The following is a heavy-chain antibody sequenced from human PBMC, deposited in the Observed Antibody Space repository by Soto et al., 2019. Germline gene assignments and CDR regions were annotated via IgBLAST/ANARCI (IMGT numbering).Heavy chain of an antibody. CDR1: GGSFSGYY. CDR3: ARSNPSRPDY. V-gene: IGHV4-34*01. D-gene: IGHD6-6*01. Sequence: SETLSLTCVVSGGSFSGYYWSWIRQPPGKGLEWIGEVSHSGSTNYNPSLKSRVTISVDTSKNQFSLKVSSVTAADTAVYYCARSNPSRPDYWGQGTLVTVSS. CDR2: VSHSGST. J-gene: IGHJ4*02.